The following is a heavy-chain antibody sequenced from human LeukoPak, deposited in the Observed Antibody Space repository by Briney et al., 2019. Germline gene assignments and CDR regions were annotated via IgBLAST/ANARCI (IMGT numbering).Heavy chain of an antibody. V-gene: IGHV3-7*01. D-gene: IGHD2-2*01. CDR2: IKQDGSEK. CDR1: GFTFSSYW. CDR3: ARVEKYQVLPFWDY. J-gene: IGHJ4*02. Sequence: GGSLRLSCAASGFTFSSYWMSWVRQAPGKGLERVANIKQDGSEKYYVDSVKGRFTISRDNAKNSLYVHMNSLRAADTAVYYCARVEKYQVLPFWDYWGQGTLVTVSS.